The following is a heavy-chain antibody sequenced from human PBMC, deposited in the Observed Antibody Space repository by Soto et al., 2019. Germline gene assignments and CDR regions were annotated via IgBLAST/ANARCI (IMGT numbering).Heavy chain of an antibody. CDR2: INSDGRNT. V-gene: IGHV3-74*03. CDR1: GFIFSSYW. J-gene: IGHJ5*02. CDR3: ARDFMAGGGDSNWLAP. D-gene: IGHD3-10*01. Sequence: LRLSCAASGFIFSSYWMHWVRQVPGKGPVWVARINSDGRNTKYTDSVKGRFTISRDNAKNTLYLQMNSLRAEDTAVYYCARDFMAGGGDSNWLAPWARGTVVPVSS.